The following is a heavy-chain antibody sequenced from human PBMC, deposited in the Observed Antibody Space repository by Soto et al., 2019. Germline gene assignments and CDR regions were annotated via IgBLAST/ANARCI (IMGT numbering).Heavy chain of an antibody. J-gene: IGHJ6*03. CDR2: ITSDERTT. Sequence: PGGSLRLSCAASGFTFSSYWMHWVRQAPGKGLVWVSRITSDERTTSYADSVKGRFTISRDNAKNTLYLQMNSLSAEDTAVYYCARPLSYYYMDVWGKGTTVTVSS. CDR3: ARPLSYYYMDV. V-gene: IGHV3-74*01. CDR1: GFTFSSYW.